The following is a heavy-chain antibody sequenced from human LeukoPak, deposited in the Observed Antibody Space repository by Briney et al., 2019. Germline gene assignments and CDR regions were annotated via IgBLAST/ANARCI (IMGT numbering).Heavy chain of an antibody. CDR3: ARDMDQLPDEN. D-gene: IGHD1-1*01. J-gene: IGHJ4*02. Sequence: GGSLRLSCVASGFRFSAYSMNWVRQAPGTGLEWVSIINDFSTDIHYADSVKGRFTISRDNAKNSLYLQMSSLRVEDTAVYYCARDMDQLPDENWGRGTLVTVSS. CDR2: INDFSTDI. CDR1: GFRFSAYS. V-gene: IGHV3-21*01.